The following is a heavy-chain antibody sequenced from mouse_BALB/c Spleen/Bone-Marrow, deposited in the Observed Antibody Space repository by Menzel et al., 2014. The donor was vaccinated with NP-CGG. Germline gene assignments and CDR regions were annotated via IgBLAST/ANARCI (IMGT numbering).Heavy chain of an antibody. CDR1: EFSLTSYG. J-gene: IGHJ3*01. CDR2: IWAGGST. CDR3: ARGGSSRAWFAY. V-gene: IGHV2-9*02. Sequence: VMLVESGPGLVAPSQSLSITCTVSEFSLTSYGVHWVRQPPGKGLEWLGVIWAGGSTNYNSALMSRLSISKDNSKSQVFLKMNSLQTDDTGMYYCARGGSSRAWFAYWGQGTLVTVSA. D-gene: IGHD1-1*01.